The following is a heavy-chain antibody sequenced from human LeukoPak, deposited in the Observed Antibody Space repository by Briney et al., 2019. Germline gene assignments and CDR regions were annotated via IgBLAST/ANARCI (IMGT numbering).Heavy chain of an antibody. D-gene: IGHD3-10*02. V-gene: IGHV3-66*01. CDR3: AKEERRATDYVEKLDH. J-gene: IGHJ5*02. CDR1: GLTAISNS. CDR2: FYSAGTT. Sequence: HPGGPRKLSFEASGLTAISNSMTWAGKAPGRGWGWASVFYSAGTTYYADSVKGRFTISRDNSKNTLYLQMNSLRAEDTAVYYCAKEERRATDYVEKLDHWGQGTLVTVSS.